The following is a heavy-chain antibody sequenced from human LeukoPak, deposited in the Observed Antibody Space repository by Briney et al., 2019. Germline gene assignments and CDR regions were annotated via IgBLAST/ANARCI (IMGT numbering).Heavy chain of an antibody. J-gene: IGHJ4*02. CDR3: ARVYCSSTSCYGLYYFDY. CDR1: GYTFTSYG. Sequence: GASVKVSCKASGYTFTSYGISWVRQAPGQGLEWMGWISAYNGNTNYAQKLQGRVTMTTDTSTSTAYMELRSLRSDDTAVYYCARVYCSSTSCYGLYYFDYWGQGTLVTVSS. D-gene: IGHD2-2*01. V-gene: IGHV1-18*01. CDR2: ISAYNGNT.